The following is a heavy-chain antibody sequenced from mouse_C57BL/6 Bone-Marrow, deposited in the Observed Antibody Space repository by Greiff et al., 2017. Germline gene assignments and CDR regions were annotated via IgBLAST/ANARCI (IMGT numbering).Heavy chain of an antibody. CDR3: AREGGSSLFAY. CDR2: INPGSGGT. Sequence: QVQLQQSGAELVRPGTSVKVSCKASGYAFTNYLIEWVKQRPGQGLEWIGVINPGSGGTNYNEKFQGKATLTADKSSSTAYMQLSSLTSEDSAVYFCAREGGSSLFAYWGQGTLVTVSA. D-gene: IGHD1-1*01. CDR1: GYAFTNYL. V-gene: IGHV1-54*01. J-gene: IGHJ3*01.